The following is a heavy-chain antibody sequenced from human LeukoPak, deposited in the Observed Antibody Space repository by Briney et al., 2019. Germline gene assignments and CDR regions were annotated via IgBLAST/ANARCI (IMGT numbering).Heavy chain of an antibody. J-gene: IGHJ4*02. CDR3: ARIAAAGNRRLNY. CDR1: GYTFTSYD. CDR2: MNPNSGNT. V-gene: IGHV1-8*01. Sequence: ASVKVSCKASGYTFTSYDINWVRQATGQGLEWMGWMNPNSGNTGYAQKFQGRITMTRNTSISTAHMELSSLTSEDTAVYYCARIAAAGNRRLNYWGQGTLVTVSS. D-gene: IGHD6-13*01.